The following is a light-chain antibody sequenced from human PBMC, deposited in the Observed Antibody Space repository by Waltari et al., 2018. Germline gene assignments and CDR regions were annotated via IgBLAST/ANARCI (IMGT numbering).Light chain of an antibody. V-gene: IGKV2-30*01. Sequence: DVVMTQSPLSLPVTLGQPASISCRASQSLVYGDGNPYWNWLQQRPGQSPRRLIYKISNQDSGVPDRFSGSGSGTDFALKISRVEAEDVGVYDCMQGTHWPYTFGQGTKLEMK. CDR3: MQGTHWPYT. CDR2: KIS. J-gene: IGKJ2*01. CDR1: QSLVYGDGNPY.